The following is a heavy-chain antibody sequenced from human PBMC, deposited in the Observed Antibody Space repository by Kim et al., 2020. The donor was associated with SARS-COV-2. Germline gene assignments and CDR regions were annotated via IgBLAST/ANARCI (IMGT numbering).Heavy chain of an antibody. Sequence: SETLSLTCAVYGGSFSGYYWSWIRQPPGKGLEWIGEINHSGSTNYNPSLKSRVTISVDTSKNQFSLKLSSVTAADTAVYYCARVPRVRLAAFDIWGQGTMVTVSS. J-gene: IGHJ3*02. CDR3: ARVPRVRLAAFDI. D-gene: IGHD3-3*01. CDR2: INHSGST. CDR1: GGSFSGYY. V-gene: IGHV4-34*01.